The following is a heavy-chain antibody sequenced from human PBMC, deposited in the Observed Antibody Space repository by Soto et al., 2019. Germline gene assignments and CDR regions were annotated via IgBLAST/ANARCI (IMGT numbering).Heavy chain of an antibody. V-gene: IGHV3-30*18. CDR2: ISDDGNNK. CDR1: GFSLSNNG. J-gene: IGHJ6*02. D-gene: IGHD3-22*01. Sequence: PGGSLRLSCAASGFSLSNNGMHWVRQAPGKGLEWVAVISDDGNNKYYADSVKGRFTISRDNSKNTVYVEMNNLRAEDTAMYYCAKGGSGNYLTYYYYYGMDVWGQETTVTVSS. CDR3: AKGGSGNYLTYYYYYGMDV.